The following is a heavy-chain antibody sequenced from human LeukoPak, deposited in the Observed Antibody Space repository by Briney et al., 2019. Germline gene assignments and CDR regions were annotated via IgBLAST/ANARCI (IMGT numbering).Heavy chain of an antibody. Sequence: PGGPLRLSCAASGFTFSNAWMSWVLQAPGKGLEWVGRIKSKTDGGTTDYAAPVKGRFTISRDDSKNTLYLQMNSLKTEDTAVYYCTTTSIAVAGPFDYWGQGTLVTVSS. J-gene: IGHJ4*02. V-gene: IGHV3-15*01. D-gene: IGHD6-19*01. CDR1: GFTFSNAW. CDR3: TTTSIAVAGPFDY. CDR2: IKSKTDGGTT.